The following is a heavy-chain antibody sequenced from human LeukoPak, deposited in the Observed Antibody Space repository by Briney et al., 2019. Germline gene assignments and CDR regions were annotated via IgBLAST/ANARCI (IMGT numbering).Heavy chain of an antibody. D-gene: IGHD5-24*01. CDR3: ARERDAIIDY. CDR2: TIPMFDTT. CDR1: GGTFTNYA. J-gene: IGHJ4*02. V-gene: IGHV1-69*13. Sequence: SVKVSCKASGGTFTNYAFNWVRQAPGQGLEWMGNTIPMFDTTNYAPKFQDRISITADESSATTYLEVNSLRSEDTAVFHCARERDAIIDYWGQGTLIIVSS.